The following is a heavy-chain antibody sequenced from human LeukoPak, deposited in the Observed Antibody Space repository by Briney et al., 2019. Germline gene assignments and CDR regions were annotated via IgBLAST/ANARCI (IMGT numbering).Heavy chain of an antibody. J-gene: IGHJ5*02. V-gene: IGHV3-30*02. CDR1: GFTFSTYG. CDR2: IHYDRSDK. Sequence: PGGSLRLSCGASGFTFSTYGMHWVRQAPGKGLEWVAFIHYDRSDKYYADSVKGRFTISSDNSKNILYLQMNSLRVEDTAVYYCAKDRGGSLRFDPWGQGTLVTVSS. CDR3: AKDRGGSLRFDP. D-gene: IGHD3-10*01.